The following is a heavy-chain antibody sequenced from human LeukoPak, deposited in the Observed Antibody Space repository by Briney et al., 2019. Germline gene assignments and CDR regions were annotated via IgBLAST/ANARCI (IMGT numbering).Heavy chain of an antibody. Sequence: PGGSLRLSCAASGLTVSSSYMSWVCQAPGRGLEWVSVIYSGGSTYYADSVKGRFTISRDNSKNTLYLQMNSLRAKDTAVYYCASQRGYSYGYYYYYMDVWGKGTTVTVSS. CDR2: IYSGGST. D-gene: IGHD5-18*01. V-gene: IGHV3-53*01. CDR3: ASQRGYSYGYYYYYMDV. J-gene: IGHJ6*03. CDR1: GLTVSSSY.